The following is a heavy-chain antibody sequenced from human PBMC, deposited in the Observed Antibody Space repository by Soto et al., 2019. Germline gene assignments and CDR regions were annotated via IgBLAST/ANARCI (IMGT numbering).Heavy chain of an antibody. CDR3: ARAPYYDFWSGYYMGYDTWFDP. J-gene: IGHJ5*02. Sequence: SETLSLTCTVSGGSISSYYWSWIRQPPGKGLEWIGYIYYSGSTNYNPSLKSRVTISVDTSKNQFSLKLSSVTAADTAVYYCARAPYYDFWSGYYMGYDTWFDPWGQGTLVTVSS. CDR2: IYYSGST. CDR1: GGSISSYY. V-gene: IGHV4-59*01. D-gene: IGHD3-3*01.